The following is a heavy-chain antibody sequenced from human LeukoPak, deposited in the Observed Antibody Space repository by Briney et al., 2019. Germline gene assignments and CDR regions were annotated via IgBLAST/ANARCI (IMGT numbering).Heavy chain of an antibody. CDR3: ARDPYGGGAFDM. Sequence: PGGSLRLSCAASGFTFSNAWMSWVRQAPGKGLEWVGRIKSKADGGTTDYAAPVKGRFTISRDDSKNTLYLQMNSLKTEDTAVYYCARDPYGGGAFDMWGHGTVVTVSS. CDR1: GFTFSNAW. CDR2: IKSKADGGTT. J-gene: IGHJ3*02. V-gene: IGHV3-15*01. D-gene: IGHD4-23*01.